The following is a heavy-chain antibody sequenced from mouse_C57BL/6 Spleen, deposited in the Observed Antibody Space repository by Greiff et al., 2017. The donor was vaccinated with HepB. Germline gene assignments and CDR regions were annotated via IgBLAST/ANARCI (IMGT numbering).Heavy chain of an antibody. V-gene: IGHV1-76*01. Sequence: QVHVKQSGAELVRPGASVKLSCKASGYTFTDYYINWVKQRPGQGLEWIARIYPGSGNTYYNEKFKGKATLTAEKSSSTAYMQLRSLTSEDSAVYFCARSGVLRLYAMDYWGQGTSVTVSS. CDR1: GYTFTDYY. CDR2: IYPGSGNT. CDR3: ARSGVLRLYAMDY. D-gene: IGHD1-2*01. J-gene: IGHJ4*01.